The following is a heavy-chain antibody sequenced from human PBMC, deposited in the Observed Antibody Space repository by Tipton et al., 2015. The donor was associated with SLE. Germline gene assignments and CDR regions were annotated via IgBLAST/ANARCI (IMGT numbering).Heavy chain of an antibody. V-gene: IGHV3-21*01. D-gene: IGHD2-15*01. Sequence: SLRLSCVASGFTFSTYGMNWVRQAPGKGLEWVSYISTSSSYIYFADSVKGRFTISRDNAKNSVYLQMNSLRAEDTAVYYCARDGSAIYNYYMDVWGKGTTVTVSS. CDR1: GFTFSTYG. J-gene: IGHJ6*03. CDR3: ARDGSAIYNYYMDV. CDR2: ISTSSSYI.